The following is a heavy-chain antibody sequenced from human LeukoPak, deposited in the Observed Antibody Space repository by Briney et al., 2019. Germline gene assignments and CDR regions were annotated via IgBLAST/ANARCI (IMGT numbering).Heavy chain of an antibody. CDR1: GFTFDDYA. Sequence: GGSLRLSCAASGFTFDDYAMHWDRQAPGKGLGWVSRISWNSGSICYADSVKGRFTISRDNDKQSLYLQMNSLRAEDTALYCCALTGAFDIWGQGTMVTVSS. V-gene: IGHV3-9*01. D-gene: IGHD4-11*01. CDR3: ALTGAFDI. CDR2: ISWNSGSI. J-gene: IGHJ3*02.